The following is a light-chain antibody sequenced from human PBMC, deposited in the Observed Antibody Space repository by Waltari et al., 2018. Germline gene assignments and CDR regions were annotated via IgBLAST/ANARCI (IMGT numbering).Light chain of an antibody. V-gene: IGKV1-6*01. CDR2: AAS. CDR1: QDIRND. Sequence: AIKMTQSPSSLSASVGDRVTITCRASQDIRNDVGWYQQKPGKAPKLLIFAASSLQSGVPSRFSGSGSGTDFTLTISSLQPEDFASYYCLQDYSYPRTFGQGTKLEI. CDR3: LQDYSYPRT. J-gene: IGKJ2*01.